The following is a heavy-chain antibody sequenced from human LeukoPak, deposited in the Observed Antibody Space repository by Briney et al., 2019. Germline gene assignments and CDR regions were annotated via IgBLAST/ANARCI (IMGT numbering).Heavy chain of an antibody. CDR2: IYTGDSDT. CDR3: ARLYYYDSSGYYFQYYYGMDV. D-gene: IGHD3-22*01. J-gene: IGHJ6*02. CDR1: GSCFTSYW. Sequence: GASLQISCKGSGSCFTSYWIGWVRPLPGKGLEWMGIIYTGDSDTRYSPSFQGQVTISADKSISTAYLQWSSLKASDAVMYYCARLYYYDSSGYYFQYYYGMDVWGQGTTVTVSS. V-gene: IGHV5-51*01.